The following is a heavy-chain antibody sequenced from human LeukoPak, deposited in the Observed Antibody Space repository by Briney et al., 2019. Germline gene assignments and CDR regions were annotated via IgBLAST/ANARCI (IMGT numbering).Heavy chain of an antibody. D-gene: IGHD2-2*01. Sequence: PGGSLRLSCAASGFMFSSYWMTWVRQAPGKGLEWVANIRQDGGEGYYVDSVKGRFTVSRDNAKNFVYLQLNSLRVEDTAVYYCSSTSLAWAGFDYWGQGTLVTVSS. V-gene: IGHV3-7*03. CDR2: IRQDGGEG. J-gene: IGHJ4*02. CDR3: SSTSLAWAGFDY. CDR1: GFMFSSYW.